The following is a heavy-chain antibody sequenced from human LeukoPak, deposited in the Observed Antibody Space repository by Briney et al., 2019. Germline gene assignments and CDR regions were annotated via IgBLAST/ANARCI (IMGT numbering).Heavy chain of an antibody. D-gene: IGHD1-1*01. CDR2: IYPGDSDT. J-gene: IGHJ4*02. CDR1: GYSFTNNW. V-gene: IGHV5-51*01. CDR3: ARRYAVTINWDPFDY. Sequence: GESLKISCKGSGYSFTNNWIGWVRQMPGKGLEWMGIIYPGDSDTRYSPSFQGQVTISADKSISTAYLQWSSLKASDTAMYYCARRYAVTINWDPFDYWGQGTLVTVSS.